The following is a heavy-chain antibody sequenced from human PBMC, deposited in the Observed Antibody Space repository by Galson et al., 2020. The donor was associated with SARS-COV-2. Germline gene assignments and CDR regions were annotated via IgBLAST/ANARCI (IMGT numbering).Heavy chain of an antibody. CDR2: ISYDGSNK. Sequence: TGGSLRLSCAASGFTFSSYGMHWVRQAPGKGLEWVAVISYDGSNKYYADSVKGRFTISRDNSKNTLYLQMNSLRAEDTAVYCCAACIVGATKREYYYYDCMDVWGQGTTVTVAS. CDR1: GFTFSSYG. D-gene: IGHD1-26*01. V-gene: IGHV3-30*03. J-gene: IGHJ6*02. CDR3: AACIVGATKREYYYYDCMDV.